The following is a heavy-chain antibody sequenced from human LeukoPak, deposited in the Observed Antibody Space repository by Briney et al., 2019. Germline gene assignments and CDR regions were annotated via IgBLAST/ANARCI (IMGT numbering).Heavy chain of an antibody. CDR1: GGTFSSYA. CDR2: IIPIFGTA. CDR3: AKDLIHPNYYYFDY. J-gene: IGHJ4*02. Sequence: ASVKVSCKASGGTFSSYAISWVRQAPGQGLEWMGGIIPIFGTANYAQKFQGRVTITADESTSTAYMELNSLRAEDTAVYYCAKDLIHPNYYYFDYWGQGTLVTVSS. D-gene: IGHD3-10*01. V-gene: IGHV1-69*13.